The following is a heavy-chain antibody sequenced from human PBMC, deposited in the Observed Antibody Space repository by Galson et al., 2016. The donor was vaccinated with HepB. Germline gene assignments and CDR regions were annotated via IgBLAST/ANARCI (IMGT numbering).Heavy chain of an antibody. CDR2: FFYSGTT. D-gene: IGHD1-26*01. CDR3: ARKHRSGSYYGGVSAFFDP. V-gene: IGHV4-59*02. J-gene: IGHJ5*02. CDR1: SDSVKSDY. Sequence: SETLSLTCTVSSDSVKSDYWSWIRQPPGKGLEWIGYFFYSGTTTTYNPSLEGRATISVDTSKHQIFLELTSVTAADTAVYYCARKHRSGSYYGGVSAFFDPWGQGVLVTVAS.